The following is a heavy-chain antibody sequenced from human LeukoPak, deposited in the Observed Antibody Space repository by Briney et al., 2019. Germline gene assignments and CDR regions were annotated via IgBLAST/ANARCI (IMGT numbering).Heavy chain of an antibody. Sequence: GGSLRLSCTASGFTLSNYDMHWVRQAPGKGLEWVAVIWYDGSNKYYVDSVKGRFTISRDSSKNTLYLQMNSLRVEDTAVYYCAREITMVRGSYYYYGMDVWGQGTTVTVSS. CDR3: AREITMVRGSYYYYGMDV. CDR2: IWYDGSNK. CDR1: GFTLSNYD. D-gene: IGHD3-10*01. V-gene: IGHV3-33*01. J-gene: IGHJ6*02.